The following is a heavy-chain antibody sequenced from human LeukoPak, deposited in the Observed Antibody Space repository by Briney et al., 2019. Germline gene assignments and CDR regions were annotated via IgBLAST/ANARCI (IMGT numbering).Heavy chain of an antibody. CDR3: ARFAGSGSYYIDY. Sequence: GGSLRLSCAASGFTFSDYYMSWIRQAPGKGLEWVSYIGGSGTTIFYAHSVKGRFTISRDNAKNLLYLQMNSPRAEDTAVYYCARFAGSGSYYIDYWGQGTLITVSS. V-gene: IGHV3-11*01. CDR1: GFTFSDYY. CDR2: IGGSGTTI. J-gene: IGHJ4*02. D-gene: IGHD3-10*01.